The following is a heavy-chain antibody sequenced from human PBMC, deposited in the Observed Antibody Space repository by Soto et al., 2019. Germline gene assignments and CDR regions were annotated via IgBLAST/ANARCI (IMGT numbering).Heavy chain of an antibody. CDR1: GFTFSYYT. CDR3: ADTVPAPTHSDYYDMDV. D-gene: IGHD2-2*01. CDR2: ISNSGDTI. J-gene: IGHJ6*02. Sequence: EVQLLESGGGLVQPGGSLRLSCVASGFTFSYYTMSWVRQAPGKGLEWVSGISNSGDTIYYADSVKGRFTISRDNFKNTLYLQMNSLRADDTAVYYCADTVPAPTHSDYYDMDVWGQGTTVTVSS. V-gene: IGHV3-23*01.